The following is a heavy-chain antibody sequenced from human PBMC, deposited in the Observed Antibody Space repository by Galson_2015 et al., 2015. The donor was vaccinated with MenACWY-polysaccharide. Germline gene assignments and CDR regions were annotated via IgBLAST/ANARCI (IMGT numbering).Heavy chain of an antibody. Sequence: SQRLSCAASGLTFTSYAMRWVCPTPGKGLVWVLAISSSGTYTYYADSVKGRFTISRDNSKNTLYLQMNSLRAEDTAVYYCAKNSTDFWSVAGRFDHWGQGTLVTVSS. CDR3: AKNSTDFWSVAGRFDH. V-gene: IGHV3-23*01. CDR1: GLTFTSYA. D-gene: IGHD3-3*01. J-gene: IGHJ5*02. CDR2: ISSSGTYT.